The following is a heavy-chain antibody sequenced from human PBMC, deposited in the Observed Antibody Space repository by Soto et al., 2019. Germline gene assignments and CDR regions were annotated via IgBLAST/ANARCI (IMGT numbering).Heavy chain of an antibody. Sequence: SETLSLTCTVSGGSISSYYWSWIRQPPGKGLEWIGYIYYSGSTNYNPSLKSRVTISVDTSKNQFSLKLSSVAAADTAVYYCARDLLVRAAACNYYYYYGMDVWGQGTTVTVSS. CDR3: ARDLLVRAAACNYYYYYGMDV. V-gene: IGHV4-59*01. CDR1: GGSISSYY. J-gene: IGHJ6*02. CDR2: IYYSGST. D-gene: IGHD6-13*01.